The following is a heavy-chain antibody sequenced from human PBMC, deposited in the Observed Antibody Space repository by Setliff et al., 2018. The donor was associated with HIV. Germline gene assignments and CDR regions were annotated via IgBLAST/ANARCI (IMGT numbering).Heavy chain of an antibody. D-gene: IGHD2-2*01. CDR2: VSRGGST. CDR3: ARHEGVLQEDGGFDS. Sequence: SETLSLTCGVDDGSFSGYSWSWIRQSPGKGLEWIGEVSRGGSTTYNPSLTGRVSVSVDTSKSQFSLKLSSVTAADTAVYYCARHEGVLQEDGGFDSWGQGTPVTVSS. J-gene: IGHJ4*02. V-gene: IGHV4-34*01. CDR1: DGSFSGYS.